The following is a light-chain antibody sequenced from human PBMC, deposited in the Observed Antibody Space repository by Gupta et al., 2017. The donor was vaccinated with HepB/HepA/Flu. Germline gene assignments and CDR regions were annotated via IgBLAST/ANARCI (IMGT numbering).Light chain of an antibody. V-gene: IGLV2-14*03. CDR1: SSDIGGDNY. CDR2: DVS. J-gene: IGLJ1*01. CDR3: SSDTTSSIFV. Sequence: QSALTQPASVSGSPGQAITISCSGSSSDIGGDNYVSWYQQHPGSAPRLMIYDVSTRPAGVSDRFSGSKSGNTASLSISGLQAEDEADYYCSSDTTSSIFVFGTGTKVTVL.